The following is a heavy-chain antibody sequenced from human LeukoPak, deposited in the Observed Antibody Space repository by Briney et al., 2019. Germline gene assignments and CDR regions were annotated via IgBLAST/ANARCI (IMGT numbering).Heavy chain of an antibody. J-gene: IGHJ4*02. Sequence: PGTSLRLSCEASGFTFSHFAMHWVRQAPGKGLEWVAVIYSDATNQYYGDSVKGRFTISRDNFKKSVSLQMDSLRAEDTAVYYCAQDAQRGFDYSNSLEHWGQGSLVTVSS. CDR3: AQDAQRGFDYSNSLEH. CDR1: GFTFSHFA. CDR2: IYSDATNQ. V-gene: IGHV3-33*06. D-gene: IGHD4-11*01.